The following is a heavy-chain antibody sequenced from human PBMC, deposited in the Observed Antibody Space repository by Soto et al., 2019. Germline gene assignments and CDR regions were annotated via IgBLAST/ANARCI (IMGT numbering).Heavy chain of an antibody. V-gene: IGHV3-33*01. Sequence: QVQLVESGGGVVQPGRSLRLSCAASGFTFSSYGMHWVRQAPGKGLEWVAVIWYDGSNKYYADSVKGRFTISRDNSKNTLHLQMNSLRAEDTAVYYCARDLVPYGDYVSSWFDPWGQGTLVTVSS. J-gene: IGHJ5*02. CDR2: IWYDGSNK. CDR1: GFTFSSYG. D-gene: IGHD4-17*01. CDR3: ARDLVPYGDYVSSWFDP.